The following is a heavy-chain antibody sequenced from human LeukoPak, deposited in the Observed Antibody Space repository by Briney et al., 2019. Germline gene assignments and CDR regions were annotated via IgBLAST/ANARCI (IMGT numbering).Heavy chain of an antibody. Sequence: AASVTVSCTASGYTFTSYYMHWVRQAPGQGLEWMGIINPSGGSTSYAQKFQGRVTMTRDTSTSTVYMELSSLRSEDTAVYYCAREGGAAAGTVDYWGQGTLVTVSS. J-gene: IGHJ4*02. CDR1: GYTFTSYY. D-gene: IGHD6-13*01. CDR3: AREGGAAAGTVDY. CDR2: INPSGGST. V-gene: IGHV1-46*01.